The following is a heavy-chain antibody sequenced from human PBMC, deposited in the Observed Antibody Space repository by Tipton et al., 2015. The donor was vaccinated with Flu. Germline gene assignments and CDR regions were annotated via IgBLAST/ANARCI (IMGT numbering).Heavy chain of an antibody. J-gene: IGHJ6*02. V-gene: IGHV3-33*01. CDR3: ARGWSVAGHHYYVMDV. CDR1: GFTFSTYG. CDR2: IWYDGSDK. Sequence: SLRLSCVASGFTFSTYGYHWVRQAPGKGLEWVAIIWYDGSDKFYSDSVKGRFTVSRDNSKNTLSLQMNSLRADDTAVYWCARGWSVAGHHYYVMDVWGRGTTVTVS. D-gene: IGHD6-19*01.